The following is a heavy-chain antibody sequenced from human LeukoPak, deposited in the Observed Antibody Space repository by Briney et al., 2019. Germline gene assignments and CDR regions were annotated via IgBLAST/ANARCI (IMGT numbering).Heavy chain of an antibody. V-gene: IGHV1-8*03. CDR1: EYTFTGYY. CDR3: ARGLSGWYQIYYYYYMDV. Sequence: ASVKVSCKASEYTFTGYYMHWVRQAPGQGLEWMGWMNPNSGNTGYAQKFQGRVTITRNTSISTAYMELSSLRSEDTAVYYCARGLSGWYQIYYYYYMDVWGKGTTVTVSS. J-gene: IGHJ6*03. D-gene: IGHD6-19*01. CDR2: MNPNSGNT.